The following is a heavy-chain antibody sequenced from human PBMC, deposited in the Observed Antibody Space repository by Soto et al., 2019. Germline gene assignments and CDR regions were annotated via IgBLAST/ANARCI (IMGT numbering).Heavy chain of an antibody. D-gene: IGHD6-19*01. V-gene: IGHV4-34*01. J-gene: IGHJ5*02. Sequence: NPSETLSLTCAVYGGSFSGYYWSWIRQPPGKGLEWIGEINHSGSTNYNPSLKSRVTISVDTSKNQFSLKLSSVTAADTAVYYCARYIAVAPNWFDPWGQGTLVTVSS. CDR3: ARYIAVAPNWFDP. CDR1: GGSFSGYY. CDR2: INHSGST.